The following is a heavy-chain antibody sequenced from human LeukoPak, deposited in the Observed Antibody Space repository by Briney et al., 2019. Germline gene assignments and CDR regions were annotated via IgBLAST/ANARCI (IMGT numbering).Heavy chain of an antibody. D-gene: IGHD5-18*01. CDR3: AKDPGWSYGYGY. CDR2: ISGSGGGT. V-gene: IGHV3-23*01. J-gene: IGHJ4*02. Sequence: GGSLRLSCAASGFTFSSYAMSWVRQAPGKGLEWVSAISGSGGGTYYADSVKGRFTISRDNSKNTLYLQMNSLRAEDTAVYYCAKDPGWSYGYGYWGQGTLVTVSS. CDR1: GFTFSSYA.